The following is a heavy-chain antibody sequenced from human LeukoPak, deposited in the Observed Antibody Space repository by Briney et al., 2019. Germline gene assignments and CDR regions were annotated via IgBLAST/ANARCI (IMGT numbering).Heavy chain of an antibody. CDR1: GGSISSYY. Sequence: SETLSLTCTVPGGSISSYYWSWVRQTPGKVQERIGDIYYSGRLSYNPSLKSRVTISVDTYKIRFFLILSSVTAADTAVYYCARAAVATKDDYYYYYYMDVWGKGTTGTVSS. CDR2: IYYSGRL. CDR3: ARAAVATKDDYYYYYYMDV. V-gene: IGHV4-59*01. D-gene: IGHD5-12*01. J-gene: IGHJ6*03.